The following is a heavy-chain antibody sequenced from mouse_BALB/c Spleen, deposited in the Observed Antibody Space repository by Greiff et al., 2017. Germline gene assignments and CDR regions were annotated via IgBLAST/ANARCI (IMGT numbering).Heavy chain of an antibody. CDR3: ARGYYRYDPFAY. V-gene: IGHV3-8*02. D-gene: IGHD2-14*01. CDR2: ISYSGST. J-gene: IGHJ3*01. Sequence: EVKVEESGPSLVKPSQTLSLTCSVTGDSITSGYWNWIRKFPGNNLEYMGYISYSGSTYYNPSLKSRISITRDTSKNQYYLQLNSGTTEDTATYYCARGYYRYDPFAYWGQGTLVTVSA. CDR1: GDSITSGY.